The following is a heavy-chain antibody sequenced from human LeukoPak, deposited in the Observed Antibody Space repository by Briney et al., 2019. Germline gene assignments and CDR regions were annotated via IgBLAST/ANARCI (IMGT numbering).Heavy chain of an antibody. Sequence: QPGGSLRLSCAASGFTFSSYVVNWLRQAPGEGLEWVSSISASDDRTFYADSVKGRFTISRDNSKNTVYLQMNSLRAGDTAVYYCAKVQHADFNMNFDSWGQGTLVTVSS. D-gene: IGHD2-21*01. CDR3: AKVQHADFNMNFDS. V-gene: IGHV3-23*01. CDR1: GFTFSSYV. J-gene: IGHJ4*02. CDR2: ISASDDRT.